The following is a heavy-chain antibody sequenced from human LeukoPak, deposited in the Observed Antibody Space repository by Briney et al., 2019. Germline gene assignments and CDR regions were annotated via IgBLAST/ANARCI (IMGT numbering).Heavy chain of an antibody. J-gene: IGHJ5*02. CDR3: ARDYSGEWEQLTGWWFDP. Sequence: AASVKVSCKASGYTFGTHWMHWVRQAPGQGLEWMGIINPSGDFRSYAQKFQGRVTVTRDMSTRTVYMELSDLEPEDTAVYYCARDYSGEWEQLTGWWFDPWGQGTLVIVSS. D-gene: IGHD1-26*01. CDR1: GYTFGTHW. CDR2: INPSGDFR. V-gene: IGHV1-46*01.